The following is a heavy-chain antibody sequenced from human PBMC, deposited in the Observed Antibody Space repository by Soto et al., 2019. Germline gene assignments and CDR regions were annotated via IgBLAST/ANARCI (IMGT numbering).Heavy chain of an antibody. J-gene: IGHJ5*02. V-gene: IGHV3-53*01. Sequence: GXLRLSFSGDGFTFSNTYITWVRQPPGKGLECVSVIYTAGGTNYADSVKGRFIISRDNSKNTLYLQMNSLRAEDTAVYYCARALPVAKGGFDTWGQGTLVTVSS. CDR2: IYTAGGT. CDR1: GFTFSNTY. D-gene: IGHD2-2*01. CDR3: ARALPVAKGGFDT.